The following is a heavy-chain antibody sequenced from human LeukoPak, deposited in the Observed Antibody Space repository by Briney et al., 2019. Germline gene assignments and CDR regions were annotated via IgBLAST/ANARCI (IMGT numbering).Heavy chain of an antibody. V-gene: IGHV4-39*01. CDR1: GGSISSSSYY. CDR2: IYYSGST. CDR3: ARSPRGYSSSWYPFDY. J-gene: IGHJ4*02. Sequence: SETLSLTCTVSGGSISSSSYYWGWIRQPPGTGLEWLGSIYYSGSTYYNPSLKSRVTISVDTSKNQCSLKLSSVTAADTAVYYCARSPRGYSSSWYPFDYWGQGTLVTVSS. D-gene: IGHD6-13*01.